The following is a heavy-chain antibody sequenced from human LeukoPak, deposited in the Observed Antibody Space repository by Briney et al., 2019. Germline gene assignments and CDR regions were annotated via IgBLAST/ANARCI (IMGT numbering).Heavy chain of an antibody. Sequence: GGSLRLSCAASGFTFSTYEMNWVRQAPGKGLEWLSYITSSSSYTNYADSVKGRFTISRDNAKTSLYLQLYSLRAEDTAVYYCARDFKYSGYELDYWGQGTLVTVSS. V-gene: IGHV3-21*05. J-gene: IGHJ4*02. CDR3: ARDFKYSGYELDY. CDR1: GFTFSTYE. CDR2: ITSSSSYT. D-gene: IGHD5-12*01.